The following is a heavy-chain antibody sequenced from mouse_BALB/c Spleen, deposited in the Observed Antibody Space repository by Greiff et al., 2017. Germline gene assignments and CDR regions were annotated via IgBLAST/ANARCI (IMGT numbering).Heavy chain of an antibody. CDR2: ISYDGSN. Sequence: EVKVEESGPGLVKPSQSLSLTCSVTGYSITSGYYWNWIRQFPGNKLEWMGYISYDGSNNYNPSLKNRISITRDTSKNQFFLKLNSVTTEDTATYYCARGWDQAWFAYWGQGTLVTVSA. V-gene: IGHV3-6*02. D-gene: IGHD4-1*01. J-gene: IGHJ3*01. CDR1: GYSITSGYY. CDR3: ARGWDQAWFAY.